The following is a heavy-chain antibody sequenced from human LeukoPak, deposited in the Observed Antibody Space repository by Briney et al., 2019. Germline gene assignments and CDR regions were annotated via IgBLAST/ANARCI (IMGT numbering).Heavy chain of an antibody. Sequence: ASVKVSCKASGYTFTSYGISWARQAPGQGLEWMGWISAYNGNTNYAQKLQGRVTMTTDTSTSTAYMELRSLRSDDTAVYYCARDRWFYSSSPPGYWGQGTLVTVSS. J-gene: IGHJ4*02. CDR2: ISAYNGNT. CDR3: ARDRWFYSSSPPGY. V-gene: IGHV1-18*04. D-gene: IGHD6-13*01. CDR1: GYTFTSYG.